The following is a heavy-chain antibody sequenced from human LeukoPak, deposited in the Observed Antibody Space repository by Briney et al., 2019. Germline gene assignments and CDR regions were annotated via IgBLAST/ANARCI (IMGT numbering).Heavy chain of an antibody. J-gene: IGHJ6*02. CDR1: GFTSSSYW. CDR2: IKQDGSEK. Sequence: GGSLRLSCAASGFTSSSYWMSWVRQAPGKGLEWVANIKQDGSEKYYVDSVKGRFTISRDNAKNSLYLQMNSLRAEDTAVYYCARDYIVVVITTYYYYGMDVWGQGTTVTVSS. V-gene: IGHV3-7*01. CDR3: ARDYIVVVITTYYYYGMDV. D-gene: IGHD3-22*01.